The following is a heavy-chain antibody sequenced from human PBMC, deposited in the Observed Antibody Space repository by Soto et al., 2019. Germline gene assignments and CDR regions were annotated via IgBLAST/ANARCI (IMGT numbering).Heavy chain of an antibody. Sequence: SETLSLTCTVSGGSISSGGYYWSWIRQHPGKGLEWIGYIYYSGSTYYNPSLKSRVTISVDTSKNQFSLKLSSVTAADTAVYYCAREPHCSSTSCRNWFDHWGQGTLVTVSS. J-gene: IGHJ5*02. CDR1: GGSISSGGYY. D-gene: IGHD2-2*01. CDR3: AREPHCSSTSCRNWFDH. CDR2: IYYSGST. V-gene: IGHV4-31*03.